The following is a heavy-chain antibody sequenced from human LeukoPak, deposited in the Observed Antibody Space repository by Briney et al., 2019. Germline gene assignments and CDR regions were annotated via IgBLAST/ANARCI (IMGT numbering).Heavy chain of an antibody. D-gene: IGHD3-3*01. V-gene: IGHV1-18*01. J-gene: IGHJ6*02. CDR2: ISAYNGNT. Sequence: ASVKVSCKASGYTFTSYGISWVRQAPGQGLEWMGWISAYNGNTNYAQKLQGRVTMTTDTSTSTAYMELRILRSDDTAVYYCARIPTGGFLEWSYYYYYGMDVWGQGTTVTVSS. CDR1: GYTFTSYG. CDR3: ARIPTGGFLEWSYYYYYGMDV.